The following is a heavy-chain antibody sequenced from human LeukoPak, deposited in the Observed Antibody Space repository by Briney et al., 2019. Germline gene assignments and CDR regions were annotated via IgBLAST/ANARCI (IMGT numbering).Heavy chain of an antibody. CDR2: FDPEDGET. J-gene: IGHJ4*02. D-gene: IGHD3-10*01. CDR3: ATAFYCYGSGSHTLDY. V-gene: IGHV1-24*01. CDR1: GYTLTELS. Sequence: ASVKVSCKVSGYTLTELSMHWVRQAPGKGLEWMGGFDPEDGETIYAQKFQGRVTMTEDTSTDTAYMELSSLRSEDTAVYYCATAFYCYGSGSHTLDYWGQGTLVTVSS.